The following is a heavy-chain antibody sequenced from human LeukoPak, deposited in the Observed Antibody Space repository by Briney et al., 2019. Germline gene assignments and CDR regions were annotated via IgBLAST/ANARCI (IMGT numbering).Heavy chain of an antibody. J-gene: IGHJ4*02. D-gene: IGHD1-26*01. CDR3: ARFFRTVWELPYY. CDR2: IYHDGNT. V-gene: IGHV4-38-2*02. Sequence: SETLSLTCSVSGYSISSGYCWGWIRQPPGKGLEWIGNIYHDGNTYYNPSLNSRVTISVDTTKNQFSLRLSSVTAADTAVYYCARFFRTVWELPYYWGPGTLVTVSS. CDR1: GYSISSGYC.